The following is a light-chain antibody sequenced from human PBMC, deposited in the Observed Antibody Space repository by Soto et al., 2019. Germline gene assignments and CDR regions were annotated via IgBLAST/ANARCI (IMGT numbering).Light chain of an antibody. J-gene: IGKJ4*01. V-gene: IGKV3-15*01. CDR1: QSVSSN. CDR2: GAS. Sequence: EIVMTQSPATLSVSPVERATLSCRASQSVSSNLAWYQQKPGQAPRLLIYGASTRATGIPARFSGSGSGTEFTLTISSLQSEDFAVYYCQQSFTFGGGTKVEIK. CDR3: QQSFT.